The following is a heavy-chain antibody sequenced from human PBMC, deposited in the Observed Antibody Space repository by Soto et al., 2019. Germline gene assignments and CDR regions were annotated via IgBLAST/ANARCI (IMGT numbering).Heavy chain of an antibody. CDR2: ISGSGGST. Sequence: GGSLRLSCAASGFTLSNAWMNWVRQAPGKGLEWVSAISGSGGSTYYADSVKGRFTISRDNSKNTLYLQMNSLRAEDTAVYYCAKIESRFFYDSTGYYPFDYWGQGTLVTVSS. CDR1: GFTLSNAW. V-gene: IGHV3-23*01. D-gene: IGHD3-22*01. J-gene: IGHJ4*02. CDR3: AKIESRFFYDSTGYYPFDY.